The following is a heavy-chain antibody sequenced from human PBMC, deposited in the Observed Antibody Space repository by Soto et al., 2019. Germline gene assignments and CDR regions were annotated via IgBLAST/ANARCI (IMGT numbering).Heavy chain of an antibody. D-gene: IGHD3-22*01. CDR1: GFTFSSHA. CDR3: VKATLYDSSGYVFDY. Sequence: EVQLLESGGGLVQPGGSLSLSCVASGFTFSSHAMSWVRQAPGKGLEWVSTVTGSSYSTFNADSMEGRFTISRDNSNNTLSLQMYSLRVEDTAVYYCVKATLYDSSGYVFDYWGQGTLVTVSS. J-gene: IGHJ4*02. CDR2: VTGSSYST. V-gene: IGHV3-23*01.